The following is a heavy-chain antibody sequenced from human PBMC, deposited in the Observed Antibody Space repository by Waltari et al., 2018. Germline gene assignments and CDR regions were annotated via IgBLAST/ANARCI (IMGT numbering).Heavy chain of an antibody. CDR2: ISSSSSYI. D-gene: IGHD1-26*01. CDR1: GFTFSSYS. J-gene: IGHJ2*01. V-gene: IGHV3-21*01. CDR3: ARWVSGSYSWYFDL. Sequence: EVQLVESGGGLVKPGGSLRLSCAASGFTFSSYSMNWVRQAPGKGLEWVSSISSSSSYIYYADSVKGLFTISRDNAKNSLYLQMNSLRAEDTAVYYCARWVSGSYSWYFDLWGRGTLVTVSS.